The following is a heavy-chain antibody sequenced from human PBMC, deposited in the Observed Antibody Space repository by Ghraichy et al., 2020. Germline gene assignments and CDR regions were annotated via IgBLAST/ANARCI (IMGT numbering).Heavy chain of an antibody. CDR3: ARTQAGVAARPGTFLY. CDR2: IYHSGST. V-gene: IGHV4-4*02. J-gene: IGHJ4*02. CDR1: GGSISSSNW. D-gene: IGHD6-6*01. Sequence: GTLSLTCAVSGGSISSSNWWSWVRQPPGKGLEWIGEIYHSGSTNYNPSLKSRVTISVDKSKNQFSLKLSSVTAADTAVYYCARTQAGVAARPGTFLYWGQGTLVTVSS.